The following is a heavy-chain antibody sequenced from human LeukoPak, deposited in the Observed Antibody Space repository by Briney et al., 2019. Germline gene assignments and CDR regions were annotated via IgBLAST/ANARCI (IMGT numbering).Heavy chain of an antibody. CDR2: TDPCDSDT. Sequence: GAPLKISSKGSAYTPITYCIGRMRKMHEKDLETNAITDPCDSDTKYSPTLQAHLTISAHRSIHTAYLQWSSLQVSHTAMYYCPRHNWGPSENWYFDLWGRGTLVTVSS. CDR3: PRHNWGPSENWYFDL. D-gene: IGHD7-27*01. CDR1: AYTPITYC. J-gene: IGHJ2*01. V-gene: IGHV5-51*01.